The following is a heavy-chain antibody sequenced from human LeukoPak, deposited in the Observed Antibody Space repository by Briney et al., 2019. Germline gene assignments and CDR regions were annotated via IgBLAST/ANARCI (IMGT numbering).Heavy chain of an antibody. J-gene: IGHJ4*02. Sequence: GGSLRLSCAASGFTFSSYAMSWVRQAPGKGLEWVSVIYSGGSTYYADSVKGRFSISRDNSKNTLYLQVNSLRAEDTAVYYCARRGSGSYSFDYWGQGTLVTVSS. CDR1: GFTFSSYA. CDR2: IYSGGST. D-gene: IGHD1-26*01. CDR3: ARRGSGSYSFDY. V-gene: IGHV3-53*01.